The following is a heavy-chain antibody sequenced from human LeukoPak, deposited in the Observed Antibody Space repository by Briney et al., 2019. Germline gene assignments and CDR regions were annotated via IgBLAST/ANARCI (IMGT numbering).Heavy chain of an antibody. CDR2: ISYDGSNK. CDR3: ARGSPFDY. CDR1: GFTFSSYA. Sequence: GGSLTLSCAASGFTFSSYAMHWVRQAPGKGLEWVAVISYDGSNKYYADSVKGRFTISRDNSKNTLYLQMNSLRAEDTAVYYCARGSPFDYWGQGTLVTVSS. J-gene: IGHJ4*02. V-gene: IGHV3-30-3*01.